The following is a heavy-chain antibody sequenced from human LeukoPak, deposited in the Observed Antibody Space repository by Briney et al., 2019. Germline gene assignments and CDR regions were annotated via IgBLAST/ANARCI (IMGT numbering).Heavy chain of an antibody. J-gene: IGHJ4*02. Sequence: GGSLRLSCAASGFTFSSYGMHWVRQAPGKGLEWVAVIWYDGSDKHYADSVKGRFTISRDNSKNTLYLQMNSLRAEDTAVYYCARDGVAGTRFDYWGQGTLVTVSS. D-gene: IGHD6-19*01. CDR3: ARDGVAGTRFDY. CDR1: GFTFSSYG. CDR2: IWYDGSDK. V-gene: IGHV3-33*01.